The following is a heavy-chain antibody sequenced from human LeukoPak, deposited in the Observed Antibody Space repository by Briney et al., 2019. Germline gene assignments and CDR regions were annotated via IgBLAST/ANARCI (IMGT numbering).Heavy chain of an antibody. D-gene: IGHD3-22*01. J-gene: IGHJ4*02. CDR1: GNSISSYY. V-gene: IGHV4-4*07. CDR2: IHTGGST. Sequence: PSETLSLTCTVSGNSISSYYWSWIRQPAGKGLEWIGRIHTGGSTNYNSSLKSRVTMSVDMSKNQFSLKLSSVTAADTAVYYCARDQYYYDSSGYYRFDYWGQGTLVTVSS. CDR3: ARDQYYYDSSGYYRFDY.